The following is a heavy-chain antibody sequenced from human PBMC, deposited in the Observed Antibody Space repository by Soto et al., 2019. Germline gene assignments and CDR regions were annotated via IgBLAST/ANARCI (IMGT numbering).Heavy chain of an antibody. CDR2: ISAYNGNT. CDR3: ARVPRGDPRPDYYYGMDV. CDR1: GYTFTSYG. Sequence: QVQLVQSGAEVKKPGASVKVSCKASGYTFTSYGISWVRQAPGQGLEWMGWISAYNGNTNYAQKLQGRVTMTTDTSTSTAYMELSSLRSDDTAVYYCARVPRGDPRPDYYYGMDVWGQGTTVTVSS. V-gene: IGHV1-18*01. D-gene: IGHD2-21*02. J-gene: IGHJ6*02.